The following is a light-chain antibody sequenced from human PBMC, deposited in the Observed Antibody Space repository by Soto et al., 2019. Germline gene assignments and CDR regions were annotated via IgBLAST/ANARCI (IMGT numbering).Light chain of an antibody. CDR1: ISNIGTNP. Sequence: QSVLTQPPSASGTPGQRVTISCSGAISNIGTNPVHWYQHLPGTAPKLVIHADSKRPPGVPARLSGSKSGTSAALAISGLQSEEDADYLCAAWDDNLNGPLFGTGTKLTVL. J-gene: IGLJ1*01. CDR3: AAWDDNLNGPL. V-gene: IGLV1-44*01. CDR2: ADS.